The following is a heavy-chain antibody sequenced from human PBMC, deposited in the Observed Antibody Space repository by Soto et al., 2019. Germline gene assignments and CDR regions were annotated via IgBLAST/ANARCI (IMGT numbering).Heavy chain of an antibody. J-gene: IGHJ3*02. Sequence: QVQLVQSGAEVKKPGASVKVSCKASDYTFTSYGISWMRQTPGQGLEWMGWISAYNGNTNYAQKLQGRVTMTTVTSTSRVYMELRSLRSDDTAAYDCSRHLSSGWYSGYDVFDIWGQGRLVTFSS. D-gene: IGHD6-19*01. CDR2: ISAYNGNT. CDR3: SRHLSSGWYSGYDVFDI. V-gene: IGHV1-18*01. CDR1: DYTFTSYG.